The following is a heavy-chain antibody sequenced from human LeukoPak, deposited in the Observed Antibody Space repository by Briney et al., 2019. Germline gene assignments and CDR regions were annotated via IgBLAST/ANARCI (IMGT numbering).Heavy chain of an antibody. J-gene: IGHJ5*02. V-gene: IGHV3-23*01. CDR2: ISASGGST. D-gene: IGHD3-22*01. CDR3: AGYIYYDSSGYYIPA. CDR1: GFTFSSSA. Sequence: GGSLRLSCTASGFTFSSSAMSWVRQVPGKGLEWVSGISASGGSTSYADSVKGRFTISRDNSKNTLYLQMNSLRAEDTAVYYCAGYIYYDSSGYYIPAWGQGTLVTVSS.